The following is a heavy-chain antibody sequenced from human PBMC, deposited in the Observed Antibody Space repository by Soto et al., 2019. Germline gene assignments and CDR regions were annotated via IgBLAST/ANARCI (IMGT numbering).Heavy chain of an antibody. CDR2: IYYSGST. J-gene: IGHJ4*02. CDR3: ARGGSSWYIFDY. Sequence: TSETLSLTCTVSGGSISSYYWSWIRQPPGKGLEWIGYIYYSGSTNYNPSLKSRVTISVDTSKNQFSLKLSSVTAADTAVYYCARGGSSWYIFDYWGQGSLVTVSS. CDR1: GGSISSYY. D-gene: IGHD6-13*01. V-gene: IGHV4-59*01.